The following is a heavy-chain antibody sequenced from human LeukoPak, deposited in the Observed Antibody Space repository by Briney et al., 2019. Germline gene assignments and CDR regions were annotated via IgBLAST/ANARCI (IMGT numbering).Heavy chain of an antibody. Sequence: AGRSLRLSCVGSGFAFHNYAMDWVRRPPGKGLEWVSAINWNSDTKAYADSVKGRFTISRDRARNSLYLQMDSLRPEDTALYYCAKDTGGNGAYFYAMDVWGQGTSVTVSS. CDR3: AKDTGGNGAYFYAMDV. D-gene: IGHD4-23*01. CDR2: INWNSDTK. CDR1: GFAFHNYA. J-gene: IGHJ6*02. V-gene: IGHV3-9*01.